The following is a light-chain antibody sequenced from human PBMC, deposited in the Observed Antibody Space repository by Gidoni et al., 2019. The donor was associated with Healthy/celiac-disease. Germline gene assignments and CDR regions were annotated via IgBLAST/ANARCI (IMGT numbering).Light chain of an antibody. CDR1: QSVSSSY. V-gene: IGKV3-20*01. Sequence: EIVLTQSPGTLSLSPGERATLSCRASQSVSSSYLAWYQQKPGQAPRLLIDGASSSGSGTDFTLTISRLEPEDFAVYYCQQYGSSPLTFGGGTKVEIK. CDR3: QQYGSSPLT. J-gene: IGKJ4*01. CDR2: GAS.